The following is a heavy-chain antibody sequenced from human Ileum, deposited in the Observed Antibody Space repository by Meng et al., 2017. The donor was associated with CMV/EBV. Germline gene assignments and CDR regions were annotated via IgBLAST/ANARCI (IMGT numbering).Heavy chain of an antibody. J-gene: IGHJ4*02. CDR2: ISAFNGNT. V-gene: IGHV1-18*01. D-gene: IGHD3-3*01. Sequence: YTFKILGFSWVRQAPGQGLEWMAWISAFNGNTNYAQILQDRLTVTTDASTGTAYMELRSLKHDDTAIYYCVRDAPYDFWSGSPTDYWGQGTLVTVSS. CDR3: VRDAPYDFWSGSPTDY. CDR1: YTFKILG.